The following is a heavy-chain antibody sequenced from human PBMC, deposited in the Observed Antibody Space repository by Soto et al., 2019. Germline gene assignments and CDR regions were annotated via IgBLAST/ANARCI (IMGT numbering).Heavy chain of an antibody. CDR2: ISSSSSTI. V-gene: IGHV3-48*02. CDR3: ARDIYDDSSRYWSTAFDS. Sequence: PWGSLRLSCAASGFTFSSYSMNWVRQAPGKGLEWVSYISSSSSTIYYADSVKGRFTISRDNAKNSLYLQMNSLRDEDTAVYYCARDIYDDSSRYWSTAFDSWGKRTMVT. D-gene: IGHD3-22*01. CDR1: GFTFSSYS. J-gene: IGHJ3*02.